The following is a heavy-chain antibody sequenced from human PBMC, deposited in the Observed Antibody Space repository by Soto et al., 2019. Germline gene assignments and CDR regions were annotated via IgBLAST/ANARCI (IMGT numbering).Heavy chain of an antibody. CDR3: AKDAVVVVPAVIRNWFDP. CDR2: ISGFGDST. V-gene: IGHV3-23*01. CDR1: VFSFSSYG. D-gene: IGHD2-2*01. J-gene: IGHJ5*02. Sequence: GGSLRLSCAASVFSFSSYGMSWVRHAPGRGLEWVSGISGFGDSTYYADSVKGRFTISRDNSENTLYLQMNSLRAEDTAVYFCAKDAVVVVPAVIRNWFDPWGQGTQVTVSS.